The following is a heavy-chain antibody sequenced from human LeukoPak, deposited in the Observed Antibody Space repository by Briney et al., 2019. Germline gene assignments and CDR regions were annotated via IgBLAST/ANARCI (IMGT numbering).Heavy chain of an antibody. Sequence: PGGSLRLSCETSGFTFTSYAVSWVRQAPGKGLEWVSAISAGATTTYYADSVKGRFTISRDDSRNTLYLQMNSLRAEDTAVYYCARVDYDGYYFDYWGQGTLVTVSS. CDR2: ISAGATTT. V-gene: IGHV3-23*01. D-gene: IGHD3-22*01. CDR3: ARVDYDGYYFDY. CDR1: GFTFTSYA. J-gene: IGHJ4*02.